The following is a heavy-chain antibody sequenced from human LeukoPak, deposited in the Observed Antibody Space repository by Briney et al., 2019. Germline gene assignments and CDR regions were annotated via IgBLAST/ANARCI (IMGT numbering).Heavy chain of an antibody. Sequence: SETLSLTCTVSGVSIGSSNSYWGWIRQPPGKGLEWIGSIYYSGNTYYNASLKSRVTISVDTSKNQFSLKLSSVTAADTAVYYCARVTGYTIEDYFDYWGQGTLVTVSS. D-gene: IGHD3-9*01. J-gene: IGHJ4*02. V-gene: IGHV4-39*07. CDR1: GVSIGSSNSY. CDR3: ARVTGYTIEDYFDY. CDR2: IYYSGNT.